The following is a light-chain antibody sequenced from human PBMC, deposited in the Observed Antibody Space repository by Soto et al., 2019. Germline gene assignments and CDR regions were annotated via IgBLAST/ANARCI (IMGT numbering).Light chain of an antibody. CDR2: AAS. J-gene: IGKJ1*01. Sequence: DIQMTQSPSPLSASVGDRVTITCRASQGIRNDLGWYQQKPGKAPKRLIYAASSLQSGVQSRFSGSGSGKEFTLQITNLQPEDFTTYYCLQHHSYPWTFGQGTKVEIK. CDR3: LQHHSYPWT. V-gene: IGKV1-17*02. CDR1: QGIRND.